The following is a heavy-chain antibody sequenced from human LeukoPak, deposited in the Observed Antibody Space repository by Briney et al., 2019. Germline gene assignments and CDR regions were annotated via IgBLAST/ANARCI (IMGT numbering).Heavy chain of an antibody. J-gene: IGHJ4*02. CDR3: ARESGYSYGYFDY. CDR1: GFTFSNFA. V-gene: IGHV3-30*01. CDR2: MSYDGDYK. D-gene: IGHD5-18*01. Sequence: GGSLRLSCAASGFTFSNFAMHWVRQAPGKGLEWVAVMSYDGDYKYYADSVKGRFTISRDNSKNTLYLQMHSLTAEDTAVYYCARESGYSYGYFDYWGQGTLVTVSS.